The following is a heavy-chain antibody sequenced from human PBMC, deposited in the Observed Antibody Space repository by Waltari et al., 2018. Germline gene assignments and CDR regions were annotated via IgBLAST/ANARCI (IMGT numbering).Heavy chain of an antibody. CDR2: ISWNSGSI. V-gene: IGHV3-9*03. J-gene: IGHJ4*02. D-gene: IGHD4-17*01. CDR3: AKGSYGDYLFYFDY. Sequence: EVQLVESGGGLVQPGRSLRLSCAASGFTFDDYAMHWVRHAPGKGLEWVSGISWNSGSIGYADSVKGRFTISRDNAKNSLYLQMNSLRAEDMALYYCAKGSYGDYLFYFDYWGQGTLVTVSS. CDR1: GFTFDDYA.